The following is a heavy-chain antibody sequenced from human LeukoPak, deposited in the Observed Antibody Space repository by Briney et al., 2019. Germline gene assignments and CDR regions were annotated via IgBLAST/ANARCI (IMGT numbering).Heavy chain of an antibody. Sequence: ASVKVSCKASCYTFTSYGISWVRQAPGQGLEWMGWISAYNGNTNYAQKLQGRVTMTTDTSTSTAYMELRSLRSDDTAVYYCASARYYDYVWGSYRPGYIDYWGQGTLVTVSS. V-gene: IGHV1-18*01. D-gene: IGHD3-16*02. J-gene: IGHJ4*02. CDR2: ISAYNGNT. CDR1: CYTFTSYG. CDR3: ASARYYDYVWGSYRPGYIDY.